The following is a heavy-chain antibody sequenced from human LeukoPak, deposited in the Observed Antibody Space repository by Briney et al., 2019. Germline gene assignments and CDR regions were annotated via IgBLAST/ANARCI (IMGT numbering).Heavy chain of an antibody. V-gene: IGHV1-2*02. CDR1: GYTFTGYY. CDR3: AGESVLRYFDHSAGDY. J-gene: IGHJ4*02. CDR2: INPNSGGT. Sequence: GASVKVSCKASGYTFTGYYMHWVRQAPGQGLEWMGWINPNSGGTNYAQKFQGRVTITADKSTSTAYMELSSLRSEDTAVYYCAGESVLRYFDHSAGDYWGQGTLVTVSS. D-gene: IGHD3-9*01.